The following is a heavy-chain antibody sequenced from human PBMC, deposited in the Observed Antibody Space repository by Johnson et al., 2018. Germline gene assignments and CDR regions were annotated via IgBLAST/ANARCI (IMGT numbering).Heavy chain of an antibody. CDR2: INPSGGST. D-gene: IGHD5-18*01. V-gene: IGHV1-46*01. CDR1: GYTFTSYY. J-gene: IGHJ3*02. CDR3: ASEGGYTYGYKAFDI. Sequence: QVQLVQSGAEVKKXGASVKVSCKASGYTFTSYYMHWVRQAPGQGLEWRGIINPSGGSTTYAQKFQGRVTMTRDTSTSPVHMKLSSLRSEDTAVYYCASEGGYTYGYKAFDIWGQGTMVTVSS.